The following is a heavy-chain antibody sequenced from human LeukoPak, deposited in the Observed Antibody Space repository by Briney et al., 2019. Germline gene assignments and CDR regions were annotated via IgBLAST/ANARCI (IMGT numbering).Heavy chain of an antibody. J-gene: IGHJ4*02. D-gene: IGHD6-19*01. Sequence: SETLSLTCTVSGGSISNYYWSWLRQPPGKGLEWIGSIYYSGSTNYNPSLKSRVTISVDTSKNQFSLKLSSVTAADTAVYYCARIGSSGWPNFDYWGQGTLVTVSS. CDR1: GGSISNYY. V-gene: IGHV4-59*01. CDR2: IYYSGST. CDR3: ARIGSSGWPNFDY.